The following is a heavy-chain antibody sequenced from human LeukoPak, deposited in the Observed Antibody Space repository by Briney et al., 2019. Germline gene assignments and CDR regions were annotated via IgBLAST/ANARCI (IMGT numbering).Heavy chain of an antibody. Sequence: PGGSLRVSCAASGFTFSDYGMNWVRQAPGKGLEWVSYITSSGSTIYYADSVKGRFTISRDNAKTSLYLQMNSLRAEDTAVYYCASEFIVGATFDYWGQGTLVTVSS. CDR1: GFTFSDYG. J-gene: IGHJ4*02. D-gene: IGHD1-26*01. V-gene: IGHV3-48*04. CDR3: ASEFIVGATFDY. CDR2: ITSSGSTI.